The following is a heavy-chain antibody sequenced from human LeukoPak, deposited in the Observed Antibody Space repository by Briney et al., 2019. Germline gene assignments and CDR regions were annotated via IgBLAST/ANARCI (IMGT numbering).Heavy chain of an antibody. CDR1: GSTFSGYA. CDR2: ISYAGSNK. V-gene: IGHV3-30*04. CDR3: AREIPVFLGIVVVPAAIARRGGMDV. D-gene: IGHD2-2*03. Sequence: GGSLRLSCAASGSTFSGYAMHWVRQAPGKGLEWVAVISYAGSNKYYADSVKGRFTISRDNSKNTLYLQMNSLRAEDTAVYYCAREIPVFLGIVVVPAAIARRGGMDVWGKGPTVTVSS. J-gene: IGHJ6*04.